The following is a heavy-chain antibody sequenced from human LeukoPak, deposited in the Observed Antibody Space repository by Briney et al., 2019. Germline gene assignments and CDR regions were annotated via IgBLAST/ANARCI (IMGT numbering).Heavy chain of an antibody. CDR3: ASLRFLEWLSMEYYFDY. CDR1: GDSTSSDRYY. V-gene: IGHV4-39*01. J-gene: IGHJ4*02. CDR2: IYYSGST. D-gene: IGHD3-3*01. Sequence: SETLSLTCTVSGDSTSSDRYYGGWIRQPPGKGLEWIGSIYYSGSTYYNPSLKSRVTISVDTSKNQFSLKLSSVTAADTAAYYCASLRFLEWLSMEYYFDYWGQGTLVTVSS.